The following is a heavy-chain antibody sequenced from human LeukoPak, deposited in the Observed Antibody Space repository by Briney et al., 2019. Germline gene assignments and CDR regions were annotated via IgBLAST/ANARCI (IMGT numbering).Heavy chain of an antibody. CDR1: GGSISTYY. CDR2: IYHSGST. CDR3: ARGGGYASPIGY. V-gene: IGHV4-59*01. J-gene: IGHJ4*02. Sequence: PSETLPLTCTLSGGSISTYYWSWIRQPPGKGLEWIGYIYHSGSTNYNPSLKSRVTISVDTSKNQFSLKLSSVTAADTAVYYCARGGGYASPIGYWGQGDLVTVS. D-gene: IGHD5-12*01.